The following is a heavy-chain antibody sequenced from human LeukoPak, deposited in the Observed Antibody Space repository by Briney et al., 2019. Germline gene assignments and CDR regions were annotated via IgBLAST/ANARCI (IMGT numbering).Heavy chain of an antibody. V-gene: IGHV3-21*01. CDR3: TREQSYSEEIVVVNPPIDY. J-gene: IGHJ4*02. CDR2: ISSSGTYI. CDR1: GFTFSSYG. D-gene: IGHD2-21*01. Sequence: KPGGSLRLSCAASGFTFSSYGMNWVRQAPGKGLEWVSSISSSGTYIYFAYSVKGRFTISRDNAKNSLYLQMNSLRAGDTALYYCTREQSYSEEIVVVNPPIDYWGQGTLVTVSS.